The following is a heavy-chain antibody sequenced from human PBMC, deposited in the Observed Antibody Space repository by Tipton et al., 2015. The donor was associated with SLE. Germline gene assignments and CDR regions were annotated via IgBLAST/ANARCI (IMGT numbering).Heavy chain of an antibody. V-gene: IGHV3-30-3*01. CDR1: GFSFGSHA. J-gene: IGHJ4*02. CDR3: ARGRGTGSFLIDY. D-gene: IGHD1-26*01. Sequence: SLRLSCAASGFSFGSHAMHWVRQAPGKGLEWVTFLAYDGSYSHYADSVKGRFTVSRDNSKNTLYLQINSLRPEDTAVYHCARGRGTGSFLIDYWGQGTQVTVSS. CDR2: LAYDGSYS.